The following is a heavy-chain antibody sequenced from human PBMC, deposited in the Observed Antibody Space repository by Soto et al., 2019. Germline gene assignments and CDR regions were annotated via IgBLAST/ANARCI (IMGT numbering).Heavy chain of an antibody. V-gene: IGHV3-30*03. J-gene: IGHJ6*04. D-gene: IGHD3-3*01. CDR1: GFTFSSYG. CDR2: ISYDGSYK. Sequence: GGSLRLSCAASGFTFSSYGMHWVRQAPGKGLEWVAVISYDGSYKYYADSVKGRFTISRDNSKNTLYLQMNSLRAEDTAVYYWAREGELGFGDDSQYGMDVWGKGTTVTVSS. CDR3: AREGELGFGDDSQYGMDV.